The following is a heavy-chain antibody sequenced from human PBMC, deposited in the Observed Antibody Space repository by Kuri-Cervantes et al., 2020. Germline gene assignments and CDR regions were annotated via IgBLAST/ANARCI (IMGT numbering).Heavy chain of an antibody. CDR1: GGSISIGDYY. CDR3: AREGNYDGRSKGWFDP. V-gene: IGHV4-31*01. D-gene: IGHD3-10*01. Sequence: SETLSLTCTVPGGSISIGDYYWSWIRQHPGKGLGWIGYIYTSGSTNYNPSLKSQVTMSVDTSKNQFSLKLSSVTAADTAVYYCAREGNYDGRSKGWFDPWGQGTLVTVSS. J-gene: IGHJ5*02. CDR2: IYTSGST.